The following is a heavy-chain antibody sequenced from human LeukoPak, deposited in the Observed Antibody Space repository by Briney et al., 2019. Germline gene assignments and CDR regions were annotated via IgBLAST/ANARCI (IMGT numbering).Heavy chain of an antibody. V-gene: IGHV4-39*07. CDR3: ARVVTAAGLDL. D-gene: IGHD6-25*01. CDR2: IHYDGRT. CDR1: GGPISGAIT. J-gene: IGHJ5*02. Sequence: SETLSLTCTVSGGPISGAITWGWVRQPPGKGLEWIGNIHYDGRTASNPSLKSRDTMSLDTSTNQFSLKVNSVTATDTALYYCARVVTAAGLDLWGQGILVTISS.